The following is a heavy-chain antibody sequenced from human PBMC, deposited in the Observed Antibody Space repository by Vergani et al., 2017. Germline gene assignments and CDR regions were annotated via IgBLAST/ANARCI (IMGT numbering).Heavy chain of an antibody. V-gene: IGHV3-7*01. J-gene: IGHJ4*02. CDR3: AREGRDDYVWGSYRYCFDY. D-gene: IGHD3-16*02. Sequence: EVQLVESGGGLVQPGGSLRLSCAASGFTFSSYWMSWVRQAPGKGLEWVANIKQDGSEKCYVDSVKGRFTISRDNAKNSLYLQMNSLRAEDTAVFYCAREGRDDYVWGSYRYCFDYWGQGTLVTVSS. CDR2: IKQDGSEK. CDR1: GFTFSSYW.